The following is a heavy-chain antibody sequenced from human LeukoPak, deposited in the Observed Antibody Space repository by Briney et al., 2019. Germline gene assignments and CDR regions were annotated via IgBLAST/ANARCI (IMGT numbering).Heavy chain of an antibody. CDR3: TTSFSSSSGRCFDP. CDR1: GFTFSSYA. D-gene: IGHD6-6*01. J-gene: IGHJ5*02. CDR2: INSKTDGGTT. V-gene: IGHV3-15*01. Sequence: LGGSLRLSCAASGFTFSSYAMSWVRQAPGKGLEWVGRINSKTDGGTTDYAAPVKGRFTISRDESKNTLYLQMNSLKTEDTAVYYCTTSFSSSSGRCFDPWGQGTLVTVSS.